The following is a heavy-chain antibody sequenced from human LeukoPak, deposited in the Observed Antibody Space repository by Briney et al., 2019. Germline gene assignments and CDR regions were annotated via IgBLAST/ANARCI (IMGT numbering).Heavy chain of an antibody. J-gene: IGHJ5*02. V-gene: IGHV3-53*04. Sequence: GGSLRLSCAASGFTVSSNYMSWVRQAPGKGLEWVSVTYSGGSTYYADSVKGRFTISRHNSKNTLYLQINSLRAEDTAVYYCARGIPGYSSSWVNWFDPWGQGTLVTVSS. CDR2: TYSGGST. CDR1: GFTVSSNY. CDR3: ARGIPGYSSSWVNWFDP. D-gene: IGHD6-13*01.